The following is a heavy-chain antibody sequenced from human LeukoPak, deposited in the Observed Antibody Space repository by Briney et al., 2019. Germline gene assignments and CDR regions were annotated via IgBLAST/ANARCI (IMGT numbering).Heavy chain of an antibody. CDR3: ARQVAATPYYYYGMDV. J-gene: IGHJ6*02. Sequence: ASVKVSCKASGYTFTGYYMHRVRQAPGQGLEWMGWINPNSGGTNYAQKFQGWVTMTRDTSISTAYMELSRLRSDDTAVYYCARQVAATPYYYYGMDVWGQGTTVTVSS. CDR1: GYTFTGYY. V-gene: IGHV1-2*04. D-gene: IGHD2-15*01. CDR2: INPNSGGT.